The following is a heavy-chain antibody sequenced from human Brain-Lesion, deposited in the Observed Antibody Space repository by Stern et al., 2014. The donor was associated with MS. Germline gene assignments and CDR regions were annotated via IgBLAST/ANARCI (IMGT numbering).Heavy chain of an antibody. Sequence: QVQLVESGTEVKEPGASVKVSCKTFGFTFANSGIVWVRQAPGQGLEGMGWGSPYNGKKNYEQTFQGRVTMTSDTSTTTAYMELRSLRSDDTAVYYCARYDSGSADYWGQGTLVTVSS. CDR1: GFTFANSG. CDR2: GSPYNGKK. CDR3: ARYDSGSADY. D-gene: IGHD6-19*01. J-gene: IGHJ4*02. V-gene: IGHV1-18*04.